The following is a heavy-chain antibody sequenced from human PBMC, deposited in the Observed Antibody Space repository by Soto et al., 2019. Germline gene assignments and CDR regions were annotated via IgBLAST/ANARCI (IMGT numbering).Heavy chain of an antibody. J-gene: IGHJ5*02. V-gene: IGHV3-23*01. CDR3: AKVPGVAATPNTNWFDP. CDR2: ISGSGGST. CDR1: GFTFSSYA. Sequence: GGSLRLSCAASGFTFSSYAMSWVRQAPGKGLEWVSAISGSGGSTYYADSVKGRFTISRDNSKNTLYLQMNSLRAEDTAVYYCAKVPGVAATPNTNWFDPWGQGTLVTVSS. D-gene: IGHD2-15*01.